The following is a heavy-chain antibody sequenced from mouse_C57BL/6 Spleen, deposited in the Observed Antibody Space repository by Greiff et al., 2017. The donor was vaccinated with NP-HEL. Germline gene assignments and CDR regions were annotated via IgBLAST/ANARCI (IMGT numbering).Heavy chain of an antibody. V-gene: IGHV7-3*01. J-gene: IGHJ4*01. CDR3: ARGVRWDAMDY. CDR2: IRNKANGYTT. CDR1: GFTFTDYY. Sequence: EVQLVESGGGLVQPGGSLSLSCAASGFTFTDYYMSWVRQPPGKALEWLGFIRNKANGYTTEYSASVKGRFTISRDNSQSILYRQMNALRAEDSATYYCARGVRWDAMDYWGQGTSVTVSS. D-gene: IGHD1-1*02.